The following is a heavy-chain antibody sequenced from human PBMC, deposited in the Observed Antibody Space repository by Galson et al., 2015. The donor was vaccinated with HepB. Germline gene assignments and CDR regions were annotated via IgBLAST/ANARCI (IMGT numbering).Heavy chain of an antibody. Sequence: SLRLSCAASGFTFPSSWMSWVRQAPGKGLEWVANIKQDETEKYYVDSVTGRFTISRDNGKNSLFLQMNSLRDDDTAVYYCARGGRTTFPNWGQGTLVTVSS. D-gene: IGHD3-16*01. V-gene: IGHV3-7*03. CDR2: IKQDETEK. J-gene: IGHJ4*02. CDR1: GFTFPSSW. CDR3: ARGGRTTFPN.